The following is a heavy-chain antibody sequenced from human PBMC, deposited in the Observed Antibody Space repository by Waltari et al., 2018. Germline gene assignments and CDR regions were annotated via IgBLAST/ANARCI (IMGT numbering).Heavy chain of an antibody. V-gene: IGHV4-39*07. CDR2: IYYSGST. Sequence: QLQLQESGPGLVKPSETLSLTCTVSGGSISSSSYYWGWIRQPPGKGLEWIGSIYYSGSTYYNPSLKSRVTISVDTSKNQFSLKLSSVTAADTAVYYCARTRYYYGSGSYYDYWGQGTLVTVSP. CDR1: GGSISSSSYY. J-gene: IGHJ4*02. CDR3: ARTRYYYGSGSYYDY. D-gene: IGHD3-10*01.